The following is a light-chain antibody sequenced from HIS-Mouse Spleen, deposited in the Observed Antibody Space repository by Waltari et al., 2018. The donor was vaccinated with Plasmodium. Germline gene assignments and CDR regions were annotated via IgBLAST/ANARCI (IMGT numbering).Light chain of an antibody. CDR3: CSYAGSSTFV. J-gene: IGLJ3*02. Sequence: QSALTQPASVSGSPGQSITISCTGTSSDVGSYNLVSWYQQHPGKAPKLMIYEVSKLPSGVSNRVSGSKSGNTASLTISVLQAEDEADYYCCSYAGSSTFVFGGGTKLTVL. CDR2: EVS. V-gene: IGLV2-23*02. CDR1: SSDVGSYNL.